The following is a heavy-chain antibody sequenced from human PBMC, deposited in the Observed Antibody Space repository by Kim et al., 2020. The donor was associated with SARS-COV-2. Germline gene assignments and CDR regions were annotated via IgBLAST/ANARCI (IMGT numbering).Heavy chain of an antibody. D-gene: IGHD4-17*01. CDR1: GYTFTSYG. J-gene: IGHJ5*02. V-gene: IGHV1-18*01. CDR2: ISAYNGNT. Sequence: ASVKVSCKASGYTFTSYGISWVRQAPGQGLEWMGWISAYNGNTNYAQKLQGRVTMTTDTSTSTAYMELRSLRSDDTAVYYCARAGDYGDYVGGWFDPWGQGTLVTVSS. CDR3: ARAGDYGDYVGGWFDP.